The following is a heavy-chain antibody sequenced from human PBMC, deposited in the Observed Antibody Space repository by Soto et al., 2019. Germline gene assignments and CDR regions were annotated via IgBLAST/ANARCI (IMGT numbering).Heavy chain of an antibody. CDR3: ASVRGGYYYAMDV. J-gene: IGHJ6*02. V-gene: IGHV4-4*02. CDR1: GCSISSSNW. CDR2: IYHSGST. Sequence: TSETWSLTCAVSGCSISSSNWWSWVRQPPGKGLEWIGEIYHSGSTNYNPSLKSRVTISVDKSKNQFSLKLSSVTAADTAVYYCASVRGGYYYAMDVWGQGTTVTVSS. D-gene: IGHD3-10*02.